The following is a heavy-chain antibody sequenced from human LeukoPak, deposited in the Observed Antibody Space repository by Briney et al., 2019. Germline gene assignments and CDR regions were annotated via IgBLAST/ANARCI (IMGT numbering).Heavy chain of an antibody. D-gene: IGHD6-19*01. J-gene: IGHJ4*02. CDR1: GFIFSSYA. Sequence: GGSLRLSCAASGFIFSSYAMSWVRQAPGKGLEWVSRLSGSGDSTHYADSVKGRITISRDNSKNTLYLQMNSLRAEDTAVYYCAKDLGGITVTEKGTFDYWGQGTLVTVSS. CDR3: AKDLGGITVTEKGTFDY. CDR2: LSGSGDST. V-gene: IGHV3-23*01.